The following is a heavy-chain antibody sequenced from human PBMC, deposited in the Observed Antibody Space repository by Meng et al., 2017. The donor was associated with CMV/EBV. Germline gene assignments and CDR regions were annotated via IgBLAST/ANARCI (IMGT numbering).Heavy chain of an antibody. D-gene: IGHD2-21*01. V-gene: IGHV1-18*01. CDR1: GYTFTGDG. CDR2: ISVYNGHT. CDR3: ARGVPLGIIYSFDY. J-gene: IGHJ4*01. Sequence: QIQPVQSGGEVKKPGASLMVSFKASGYTFTGDGNSWLRQAPGQGLEWMGWISVYNGHTNFAQNLQGRVTMTTDTSTSTAYVELRSLRSDDTAIYYCARGVPLGIIYSFDYWGQGTLVTVSS.